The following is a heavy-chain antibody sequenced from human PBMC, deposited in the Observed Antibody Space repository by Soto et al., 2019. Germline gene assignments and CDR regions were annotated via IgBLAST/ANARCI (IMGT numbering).Heavy chain of an antibody. CDR2: INPNSGST. D-gene: IGHD3-22*01. Sequence: ASVKVSCKASGYTFTGYYMHCVRQAPGQGVERMGWINPNSGSTNYAQKFQGRVTMTRDTSISTAYMELSRLRSDDTAVYYCARDPVPKYYYDSSGYWFDSWGQGTLVTVSS. CDR3: ARDPVPKYYYDSSGYWFDS. CDR1: GYTFTGYY. J-gene: IGHJ5*01. V-gene: IGHV1-2*02.